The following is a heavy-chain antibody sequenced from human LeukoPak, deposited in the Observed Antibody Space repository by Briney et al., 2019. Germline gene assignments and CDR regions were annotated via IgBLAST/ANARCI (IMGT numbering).Heavy chain of an antibody. CDR2: IKSKTDGGTT. V-gene: IGHV3-15*01. CDR1: GFTFSNAW. J-gene: IGHJ6*03. Sequence: GGSLRFSCAASGFTFSNAWMSWVRQAPGKGLEWVGRIKSKTDGGTTDYAAPVKGRFTISRDDSKNTLYLQMNSLKTEDTAVYYCTTLMADYYYYYMDVWGKGTTVTVSS. CDR3: TTLMADYYYYYMDV. D-gene: IGHD2-8*01.